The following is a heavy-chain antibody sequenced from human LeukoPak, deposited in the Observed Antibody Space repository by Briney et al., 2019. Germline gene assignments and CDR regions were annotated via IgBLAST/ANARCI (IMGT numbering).Heavy chain of an antibody. J-gene: IGHJ4*02. CDR1: GGSISSYY. CDR2: INHSGST. Sequence: SETLSLTCTVSGGSISSYYWSWIRQPPGKGLEWIGEINHSGSTNYNPSLKSRVTISVDTSKNQFSLKLSSVTAADTAVYYCARRNGKDTAMVTSIDYWGQGTLVTVSS. CDR3: ARRNGKDTAMVTSIDY. V-gene: IGHV4-34*01. D-gene: IGHD5-18*01.